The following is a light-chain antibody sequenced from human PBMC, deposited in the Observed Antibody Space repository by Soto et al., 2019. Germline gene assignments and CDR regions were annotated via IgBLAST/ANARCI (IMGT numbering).Light chain of an antibody. J-gene: IGLJ1*01. CDR1: SSNIGAGYD. CDR3: QSYDIRLSGPRV. CDR2: GNS. V-gene: IGLV1-40*01. Sequence: QSALTQPPSVSGAPGQRVTISCTGSSSNIGAGYDVHWYQQLPGTAPKLLIYGNSNRPSGVPDRFSGSKSGTSASLAITGLQAEDEADDYSQSYDIRLSGPRVFVTGTMVPVL.